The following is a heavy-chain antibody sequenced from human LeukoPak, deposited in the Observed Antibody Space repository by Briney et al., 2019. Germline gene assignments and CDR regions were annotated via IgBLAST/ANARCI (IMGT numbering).Heavy chain of an antibody. CDR2: IKSKTDGGTT. D-gene: IGHD3-22*01. V-gene: IGHV3-15*01. Sequence: GGSLRLSCAASGFTFSNAWVSWVRQPPGKGLEWVGRIKSKTDGGTTDYAAPVKGRFNISRDDSKNTLYLQMNGLKTEDTAVYYCTTATPHYYDSSGYYYYFDYWGQGTLVTVSS. CDR3: TTATPHYYDSSGYYYYFDY. CDR1: GFTFSNAW. J-gene: IGHJ4*02.